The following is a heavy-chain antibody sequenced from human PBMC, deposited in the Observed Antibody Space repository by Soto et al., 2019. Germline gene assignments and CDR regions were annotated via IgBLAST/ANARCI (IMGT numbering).Heavy chain of an antibody. V-gene: IGHV3-23*01. CDR2: ISGSGGST. Sequence: EVQLLESGGGLVQPGGSLRLSCAASGFTFSSYAMSWVRQAPGKGLEWVSAISGSGGSTYYADSVKGRFTISRDNSKNTLYLQMNSQRAEDTAVYYCAKDLLSHTYYYDSSRIPFDYWGQGTLVTVSS. J-gene: IGHJ4*02. D-gene: IGHD3-22*01. CDR3: AKDLLSHTYYYDSSRIPFDY. CDR1: GFTFSSYA.